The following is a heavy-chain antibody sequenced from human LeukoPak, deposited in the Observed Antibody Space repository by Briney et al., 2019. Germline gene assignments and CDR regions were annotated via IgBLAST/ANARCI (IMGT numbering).Heavy chain of an antibody. CDR2: ISTQSGNT. CDR3: ARGAYGDK. V-gene: IGHV1-18*01. CDR1: GYTLTSYG. Sequence: ASVKVSCKASGYTLTSYGINWMRQAPGQGLEWMGWISTQSGNTNYAQKVQGRLTLTTDRSTNTTYMELRSLRSDDTAVYYCARGAYGDKWGQGTMVTVSS. J-gene: IGHJ4*02. D-gene: IGHD4-17*01.